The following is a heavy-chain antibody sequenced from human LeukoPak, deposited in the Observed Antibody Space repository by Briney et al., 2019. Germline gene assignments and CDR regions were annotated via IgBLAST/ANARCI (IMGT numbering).Heavy chain of an antibody. CDR1: GFSFNNAW. J-gene: IGHJ4*02. Sequence: PGGSLRLSCAAPGFSFNNAWMSWVRQAPGKGLEWVGRIKSKTNGGTRDFAAPVKGRFAISRDDTKNTLYLQMDSLKSEDTAVYYCAAGVGSSDHDFWGQGTLVTVSS. V-gene: IGHV3-15*01. D-gene: IGHD3-10*01. CDR3: AAGVGSSDHDF. CDR2: IKSKTNGGTR.